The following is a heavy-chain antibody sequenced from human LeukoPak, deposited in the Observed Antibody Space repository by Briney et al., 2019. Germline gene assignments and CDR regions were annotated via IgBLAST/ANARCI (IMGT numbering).Heavy chain of an antibody. D-gene: IGHD3-22*01. V-gene: IGHV3-23*01. CDR1: GFIFSSYA. J-gene: IGHJ4*02. CDR2: ISTRGGST. CDR3: AKARDSGGYWHQAFDY. Sequence: GGSLRLSCAASGFIFSSYALSWVRQAPGEGLEWVSGISTRGGSTYYADSVKGRFTISRDNSKNTLYLQMNSLRAEDTALYYCAKARDSGGYWHQAFDYWGQGTLVTVSS.